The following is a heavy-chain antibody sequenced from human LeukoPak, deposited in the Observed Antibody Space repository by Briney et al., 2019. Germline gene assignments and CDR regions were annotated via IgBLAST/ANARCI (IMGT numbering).Heavy chain of an antibody. CDR1: GDSISDYY. D-gene: IGHD3-16*01. CDR2: VIYSGST. J-gene: IGHJ4*02. Sequence: SETLSLTCTVSGDSISDYYWSWIRQPPGKGLEWIGFVIYSGSTYYNPSLKSRVTISVDSSKNQFSLKLTSVTAADTAVYYCARGGVLKSVDYWGQGTLVAVSS. V-gene: IGHV4-59*01. CDR3: ARGGVLKSVDY.